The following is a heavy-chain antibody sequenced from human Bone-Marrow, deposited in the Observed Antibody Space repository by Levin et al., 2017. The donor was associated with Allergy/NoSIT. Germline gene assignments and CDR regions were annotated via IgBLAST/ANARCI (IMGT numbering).Heavy chain of an antibody. CDR1: GFTFSSYA. D-gene: IGHD1-26*01. CDR2: ISGSGGST. Sequence: GESLKISCAASGFTFSSYAMSWVRQAPGKGLEWVSAISGSGGSTYYADSVKGRFTISRDNSKNTLYLQMNSLRAEDTAVYYCAKAYYRAYYYGMDVWGQGTTVTVSS. J-gene: IGHJ6*02. CDR3: AKAYYRAYYYGMDV. V-gene: IGHV3-23*01.